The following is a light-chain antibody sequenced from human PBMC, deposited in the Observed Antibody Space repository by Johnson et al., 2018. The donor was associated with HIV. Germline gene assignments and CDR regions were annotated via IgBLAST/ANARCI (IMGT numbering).Light chain of an antibody. CDR3: GTWDSSLSADV. CDR1: SSNIGNNY. J-gene: IGLJ1*01. Sequence: QSVLTQPPSLSAAPGQTVTISCSGSSSNIGNNYVSWYQQLPGTAPKLLIYDNDKRPSGIPDRFSGSKSGTSATLGITGLQTGDEADYYCGTWDSSLSADVFGTGTKVTVL. CDR2: DND. V-gene: IGLV1-51*01.